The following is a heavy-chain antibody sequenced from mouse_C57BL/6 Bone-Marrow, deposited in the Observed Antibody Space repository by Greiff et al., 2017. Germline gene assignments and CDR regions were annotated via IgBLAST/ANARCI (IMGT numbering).Heavy chain of an antibody. V-gene: IGHV1-81*01. Sequence: QVQLQQSGAELARPGASVKLSCTASGYTFKSYGIRWVKQRTGQGLVWIGEIYPRSGNTYYNEKFKGKATLTSDKSSSTAYMELRSLTSEDSSVYFCARGGYLYYFDDWGKGTTLTVSA. CDR1: GYTFKSYG. D-gene: IGHD2-3*01. CDR2: IYPRSGNT. CDR3: ARGGYLYYFDD. J-gene: IGHJ2*01.